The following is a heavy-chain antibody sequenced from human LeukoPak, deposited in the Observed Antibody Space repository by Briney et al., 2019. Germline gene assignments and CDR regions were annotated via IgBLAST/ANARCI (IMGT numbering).Heavy chain of an antibody. CDR1: GFPFSSHG. J-gene: IGHJ4*02. CDR2: ISYDGSNK. D-gene: IGHD3-3*01. V-gene: IGHV3-30*18. Sequence: GGSLRLSCAASGFPFSSHGMNWVRQAPGKGLEWVAVISYDGSNKYYADSVKGRFTISRDNSKNTLYLQMNSLRAEDTAVYYCAKEGSIFGVVIRPYYFDYWGQGTLVTVSS. CDR3: AKEGSIFGVVIRPYYFDY.